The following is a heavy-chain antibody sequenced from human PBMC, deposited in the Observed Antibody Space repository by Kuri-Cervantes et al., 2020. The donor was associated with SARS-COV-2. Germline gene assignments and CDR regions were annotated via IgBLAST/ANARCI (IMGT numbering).Heavy chain of an antibody. D-gene: IGHD2-21*01. V-gene: IGHV1-3*01. CDR1: GYTFTSYA. CDR2: INAGNGNT. J-gene: IGHJ6*02. CDR3: ARDQYLLLLSGYYYYYGMDV. Sequence: ASVKVSCKASGYTFTSYAMHWVRQAPGQRLEWMGWINAGNGNTKYSQKFQGRVTITRDTSASTAYMELSRLRSDDTAVYYCARDQYLLLLSGYYYYYGMDVWGQGTTVTVSS.